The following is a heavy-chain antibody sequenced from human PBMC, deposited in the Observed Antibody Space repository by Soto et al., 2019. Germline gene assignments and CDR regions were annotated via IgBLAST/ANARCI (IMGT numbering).Heavy chain of an antibody. CDR1: GVSFSGYY. CDR2: INHSGST. D-gene: IGHD2-2*01. J-gene: IGHJ4*02. Sequence: ASETRSLACAVGGVSFSGYYWSWIRQPPGKGLEWIGEINHSGSTNYNPSLKSRVTISVDTSKNQFSLKLSSVTAADTAVYYCARGYCSSTSCYRSARRNRLSFDYWGQGTLVTVSS. CDR3: ARGYCSSTSCYRSARRNRLSFDY. V-gene: IGHV4-34*01.